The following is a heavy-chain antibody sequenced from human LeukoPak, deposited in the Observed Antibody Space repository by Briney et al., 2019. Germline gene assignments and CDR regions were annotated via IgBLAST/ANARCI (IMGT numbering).Heavy chain of an antibody. D-gene: IGHD3-16*01. CDR1: GGSISSYY. Sequence: SETLSLTCTVSGGSISSYYWSWIRQPPGKGLEWIGQIFQTGSTYYNPSLRSRLTISLGTSKNHFSLKLNSVTAADTAVYYCARVSRAVMMILRWGQGTLVTVSS. V-gene: IGHV4-59*12. J-gene: IGHJ4*02. CDR2: IFQTGST. CDR3: ARVSRAVMMILR.